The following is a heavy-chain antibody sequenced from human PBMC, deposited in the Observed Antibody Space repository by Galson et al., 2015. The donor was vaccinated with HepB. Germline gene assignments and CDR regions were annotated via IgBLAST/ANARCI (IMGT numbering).Heavy chain of an antibody. D-gene: IGHD2-2*01. CDR1: GFTFSSYA. CDR3: AKFSSWRVPSPRDAFDI. V-gene: IGHV3-30-3*02. CDR2: ISYDGSNK. J-gene: IGHJ3*02. Sequence: SLRLSCAASGFTFSSYAMHWVRQAPGKGLEWVAVISYDGSNKYYADSVKGRFTISRDNSKNTLYLQMNSLRAEDTAVYYCAKFSSWRVPSPRDAFDIWGQGTMVTVSS.